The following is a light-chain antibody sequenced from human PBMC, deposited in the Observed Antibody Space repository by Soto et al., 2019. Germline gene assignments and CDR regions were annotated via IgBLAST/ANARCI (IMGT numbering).Light chain of an antibody. CDR2: YAS. J-gene: IGKJ1*01. CDR3: QEYNSWRGEWT. CDR1: QSINIW. V-gene: IGKV1-5*01. Sequence: DIQMTQSPSTLSASVGDRVTITCRASQSINIWLAWYQQKAGKAPKLLIYYASTLESGVPSRFSGSGSRTEFTLTISSLQPDDFATYYCQEYNSWRGEWTFGQGTKVEIK.